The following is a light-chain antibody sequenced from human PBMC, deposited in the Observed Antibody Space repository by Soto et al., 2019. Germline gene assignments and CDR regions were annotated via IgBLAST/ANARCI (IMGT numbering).Light chain of an antibody. CDR3: QVWDGSSDHYV. V-gene: IGLV3-21*02. CDR1: NIGSDS. J-gene: IGLJ1*01. CDR2: DDS. Sequence: SYELTQPPSVSVAPGQTAWITVWGDNIGSDSVHWYQQKPGQAPLLVVYDDSDRPSGIPERFSGFSYGNTATLTISRVEAGDEADYYCQVWDGSSDHYVFGTGTKVTV.